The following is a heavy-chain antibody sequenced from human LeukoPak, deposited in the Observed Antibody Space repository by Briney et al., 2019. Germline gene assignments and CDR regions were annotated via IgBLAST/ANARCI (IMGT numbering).Heavy chain of an antibody. CDR2: ISYDGSNK. Sequence: PGRSLRLSCAASGFTFSSYAMHWVRQAPGKGLEWVAVISYDGSNKYYADSVKGRFTISRDNSKNTLYLQMNSLRAEDTAVYYCARDGSGSHNPFDYWGQGTLVTVSS. D-gene: IGHD1-26*01. CDR1: GFTFSSYA. J-gene: IGHJ4*02. CDR3: ARDGSGSHNPFDY. V-gene: IGHV3-30-3*01.